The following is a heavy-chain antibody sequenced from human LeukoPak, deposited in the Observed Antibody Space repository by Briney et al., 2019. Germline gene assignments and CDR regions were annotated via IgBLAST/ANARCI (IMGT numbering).Heavy chain of an antibody. J-gene: IGHJ5*02. D-gene: IGHD3-22*01. Sequence: GGSLRLSCAASGFTFDDYAMHWVRQAPGKGLEWDSGISWNSGSIGYADSVKGRFTISRDNAKNSLYLQMNSLRAEDTALYYCAKDQMALYDSSGYYGNWFDPWGQGTLVTVSS. CDR3: AKDQMALYDSSGYYGNWFDP. CDR2: ISWNSGSI. V-gene: IGHV3-9*01. CDR1: GFTFDDYA.